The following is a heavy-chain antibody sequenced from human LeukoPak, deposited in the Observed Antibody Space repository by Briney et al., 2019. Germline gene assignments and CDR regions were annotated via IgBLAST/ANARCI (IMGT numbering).Heavy chain of an antibody. D-gene: IGHD3-22*01. V-gene: IGHV3-30-3*01. Sequence: GGSLRLSCAASGFTSSSYAMHWVRQAPGKGLEWVAVISYDGSNKYYADSVKGRFTISRDNSKNTLYLQMNSLRAEDTAVYHCARGSYYYDSSAYYSPSYYFDYWGQGTLVTVSS. CDR1: GFTSSSYA. CDR3: ARGSYYYDSSAYYSPSYYFDY. CDR2: ISYDGSNK. J-gene: IGHJ4*02.